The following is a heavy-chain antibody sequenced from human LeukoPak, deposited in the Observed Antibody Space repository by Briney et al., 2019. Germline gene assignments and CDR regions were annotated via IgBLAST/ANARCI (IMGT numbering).Heavy chain of an antibody. J-gene: IGHJ4*02. V-gene: IGHV4-39*01. Sequence: SETLSLTCTVSGGSISSSSFFWAWIRQPPGKGVEWIGTVSYIGTTYYSPSLKSRVTISVDTSKNQFSLRLTSVTAADTALYYCAKLTCSSTFCPLDYWGQGTLVTVSS. D-gene: IGHD2-2*01. CDR3: AKLTCSSTFCPLDY. CDR1: GGSISSSSFF. CDR2: VSYIGTT.